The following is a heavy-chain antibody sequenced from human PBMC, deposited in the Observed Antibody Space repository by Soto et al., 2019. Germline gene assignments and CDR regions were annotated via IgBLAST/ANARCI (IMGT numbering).Heavy chain of an antibody. Sequence: SETLSLTCTVSGGSISSYYCSWIRQPPWKGLEWIGYIYYSGSTNYNPSLKSRVTISVDTSKNQFSLKLSSVTAADTAVYYCARHYLLSEHLVGVWFDPCGQGTLVTVSS. CDR2: IYYSGST. CDR3: ARHYLLSEHLVGVWFDP. V-gene: IGHV4-59*01. J-gene: IGHJ5*02. D-gene: IGHD6-13*01. CDR1: GGSISSYY.